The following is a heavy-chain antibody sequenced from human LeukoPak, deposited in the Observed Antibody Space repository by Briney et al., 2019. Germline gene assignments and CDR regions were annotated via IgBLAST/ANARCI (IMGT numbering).Heavy chain of an antibody. D-gene: IGHD3-22*01. CDR3: ARTTDYYDSSGYQGTLGY. J-gene: IGHJ4*02. CDR1: GGSISSSNW. Sequence: SGTLSLTCAVSGGSISSSNWWSWVRQPPGKGLEWIGEIYHSGSTNYNPSLKSRVTISEDKSKNQFSLKLSSVTAADTAVYYCARTTDYYDSSGYQGTLGYWGQGTLVTVSS. CDR2: IYHSGST. V-gene: IGHV4-4*02.